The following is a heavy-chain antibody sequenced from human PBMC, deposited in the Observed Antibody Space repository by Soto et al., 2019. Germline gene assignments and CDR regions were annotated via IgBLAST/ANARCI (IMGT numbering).Heavy chain of an antibody. V-gene: IGHV4-30-4*01. CDR3: ASGVLRFLEWLDPDAFDI. CDR1: GGSISSGDYY. Sequence: QVQLQESGPGLVKPSQTLSLTCTVSGGSISSGDYYWSWIRQPPGKGLEWIGYIYYSGSTYYNPSLKSRVTISVDTSKNQFSLKLSSVTAADTAVYYCASGVLRFLEWLDPDAFDIWGQGTMVTVSS. D-gene: IGHD3-3*01. J-gene: IGHJ3*02. CDR2: IYYSGST.